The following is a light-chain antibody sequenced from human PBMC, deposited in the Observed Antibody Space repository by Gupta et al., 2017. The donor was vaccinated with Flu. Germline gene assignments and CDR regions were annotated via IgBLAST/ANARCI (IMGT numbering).Light chain of an antibody. CDR3: CSYGARSSEV. V-gene: IGLV2-11*01. J-gene: IGLJ1*01. Sequence: QSALTQPRSVSGSPGQSVTISCSGTSTDVGAYNYVSWYQQYPDKAPILMIYDVSKRPSGVPDRFSGSKSGNTASLTISGLQAEDEADYYCCSYGARSSEVFGTGTKVTVL. CDR1: STDVGAYNY. CDR2: DVS.